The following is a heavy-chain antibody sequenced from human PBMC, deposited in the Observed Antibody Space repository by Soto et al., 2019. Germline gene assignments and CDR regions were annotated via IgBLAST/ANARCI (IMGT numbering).Heavy chain of an antibody. D-gene: IGHD6-13*01. CDR1: GGAFSGYY. CDR2: INHSGST. J-gene: IGHJ4*02. Sequence: SETLSLTCAVYGGAFSGYYWSWIRQPPGKGLEWIGEINHSGSTNYNPSLKSRVTISIDTSKNQFSLKLSSVTAADTAVYYCARRSSFSSSWYLDYWGQGSLVSVSS. CDR3: ARRSSFSSSWYLDY. V-gene: IGHV4-34*01.